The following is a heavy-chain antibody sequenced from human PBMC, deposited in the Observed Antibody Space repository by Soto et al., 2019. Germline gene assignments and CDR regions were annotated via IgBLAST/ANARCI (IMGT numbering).Heavy chain of an antibody. J-gene: IGHJ4*02. CDR3: ASFGSYDSSGFDY. D-gene: IGHD3-22*01. Sequence: PSETLSLTCTVSGGSISSSSYYWGWIRQPPGKGLEWIGSIYYSGSTYYNPSLKSRDTISVDTSKNQFSLKLSSVTAADTAVYYCASFGSYDSSGFDYWGQGTLVTVSS. V-gene: IGHV4-39*01. CDR1: GGSISSSSYY. CDR2: IYYSGST.